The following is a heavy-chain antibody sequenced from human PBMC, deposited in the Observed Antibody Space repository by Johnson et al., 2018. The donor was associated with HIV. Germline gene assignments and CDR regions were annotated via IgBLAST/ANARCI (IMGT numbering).Heavy chain of an antibody. V-gene: IGHV3-11*04. CDR3: AGVAALYDAFDI. D-gene: IGHD6-13*01. CDR1: VFTFSDYY. CDR2: ISSIGTTT. Sequence: QVQLVESGGGLVKPGGSLRLSCAASVFTFSDYYMSWISQAPGKGLEWVSYISSIGTTTYYADSVKGRFTISRDNAKNSLYLQRNSLRAEDTAEYCCAGVAALYDAFDIWGQGTMVTVSS. J-gene: IGHJ3*02.